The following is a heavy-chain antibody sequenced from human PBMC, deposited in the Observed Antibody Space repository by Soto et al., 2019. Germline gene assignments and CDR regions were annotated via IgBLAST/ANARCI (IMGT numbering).Heavy chain of an antibody. CDR1: GFTFSSYA. Sequence: GGSLRLSCAASGFTFSSYAMSWVRQAPGKGLEWVSAISGSGGSTYYADSVKGRFTISRDNSKNTLYLQMNSLGAEDTAVYYCASPARPIYYYYYGMDVWGQGTTVTVSS. CDR3: ASPARPIYYYYYGMDV. J-gene: IGHJ6*02. D-gene: IGHD6-6*01. CDR2: ISGSGGST. V-gene: IGHV3-23*01.